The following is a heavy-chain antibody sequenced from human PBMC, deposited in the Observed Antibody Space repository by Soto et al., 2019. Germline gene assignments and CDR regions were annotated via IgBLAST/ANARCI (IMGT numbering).Heavy chain of an antibody. CDR2: IYYSGST. D-gene: IGHD4-17*01. Sequence: QVQLQESGPGLVKPSQTLSLTCTVSGGSISSGGYYWSWIRQHPGKGLEWIGYIYYSGSTYYNQPIKRRVTRPVDTSKNRVSLEMSSGTAAGTAVYCWATGKDYCAPNWFDPWGQGTLVTVSA. CDR1: GGSISSGGYY. J-gene: IGHJ5*02. V-gene: IGHV4-31*03. CDR3: ATGKDYCAPNWFDP.